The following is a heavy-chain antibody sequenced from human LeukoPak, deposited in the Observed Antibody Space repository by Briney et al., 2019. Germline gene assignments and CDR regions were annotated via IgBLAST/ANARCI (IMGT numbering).Heavy chain of an antibody. Sequence: GASVKVSCKASGYTFTSYGVSWVRQAPGQGLEWMGWISGYNGDTDYAQKFQGRVTMTTDTSTSTAYMDLRSLRSDDTAVYYCARTYYYETTGYPGHLDDWGQGTLLTVSS. D-gene: IGHD3-22*01. J-gene: IGHJ4*02. CDR2: ISGYNGDT. CDR1: GYTFTSYG. CDR3: ARTYYYETTGYPGHLDD. V-gene: IGHV1-18*01.